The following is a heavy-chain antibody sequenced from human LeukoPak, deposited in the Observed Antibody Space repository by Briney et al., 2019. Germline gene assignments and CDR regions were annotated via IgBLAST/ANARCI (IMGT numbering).Heavy chain of an antibody. J-gene: IGHJ5*02. CDR1: GGTFSSYT. D-gene: IGHD4-11*01. CDR3: ARAKKQGTTVTTGWFDP. Sequence: SVKVSCKASGGTFSSYTISWVRQAPGQGLEWMGRIIPIFGIANYAQKFQGRVTITADKSTSTAYMELSSLRSEDTAVYYCARAKKQGTTVTTGWFDPWGQGTLVTVSS. CDR2: IIPIFGIA. V-gene: IGHV1-69*02.